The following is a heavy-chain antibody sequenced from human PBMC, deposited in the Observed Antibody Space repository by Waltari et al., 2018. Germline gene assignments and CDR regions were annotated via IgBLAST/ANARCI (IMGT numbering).Heavy chain of an antibody. CDR3: AGDRAIGLFFDY. CDR1: GDSISGNYW. CDR2: VHHSGKT. V-gene: IGHV4-4*02. D-gene: IGHD2-2*01. J-gene: IGHJ4*02. Sequence: QVQLQESGQGLVKPSGTLSLTCAVSGDSISGNYWWSWVRQSPEKGLEWIGQVHHSGKTHYNPSLQSGVAISVDKPKNQFSLNLNSVTAADTAIYYCAGDRAIGLFFDYWGRGTLVTVSS.